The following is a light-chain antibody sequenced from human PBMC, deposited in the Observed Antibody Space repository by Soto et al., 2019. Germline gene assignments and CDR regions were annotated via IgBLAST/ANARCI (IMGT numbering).Light chain of an antibody. CDR3: QQYETFSGT. Sequence: DIQMTQSPSTLSASVGDRVVITCRASQNINKCLAWYQQKPGKAPKLLIYKASTLKSGVPSRFSGSGSGTEFTLTISSLQPDDFATYYCQQYETFSGTFGPGTKVDIK. V-gene: IGKV1-5*03. CDR1: QNINKC. CDR2: KAS. J-gene: IGKJ1*01.